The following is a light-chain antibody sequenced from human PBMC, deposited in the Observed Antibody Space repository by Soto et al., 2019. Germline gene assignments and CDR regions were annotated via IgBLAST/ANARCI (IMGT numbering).Light chain of an antibody. CDR2: DVT. CDR1: SNDVGGYNH. V-gene: IGLV2-14*03. Sequence: SALTQPASVSGSPGQSITISCTGTSNDVGGYNHVSWYQQRPGKAPKLIIYDVTNRPSGVSNRFSGSKSGNTASLTVSGLQAEDEADYYCSSFTSRSTLVVFGGGTQLTVL. J-gene: IGLJ2*01. CDR3: SSFTSRSTLVV.